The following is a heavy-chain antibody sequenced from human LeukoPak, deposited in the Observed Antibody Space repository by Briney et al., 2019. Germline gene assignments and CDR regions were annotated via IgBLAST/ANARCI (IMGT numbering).Heavy chain of an antibody. CDR1: GGSISSSSYY. Sequence: SETLSLTCTVSGGSISSSSYYWGWIRQPPGKGLEWIGSIYYSGSTYYNPSLKSRVTISVDASKNQFSLKLSSVTAADTAVYYCARHLGSSWYSYWDLSSGWFDPWGQGTLVTVSS. V-gene: IGHV4-39*01. J-gene: IGHJ5*02. CDR2: IYYSGST. D-gene: IGHD6-13*01. CDR3: ARHLGSSWYSYWDLSSGWFDP.